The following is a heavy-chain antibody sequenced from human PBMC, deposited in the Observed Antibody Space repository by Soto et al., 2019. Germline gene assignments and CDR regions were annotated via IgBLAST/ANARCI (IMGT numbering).Heavy chain of an antibody. J-gene: IGHJ4*02. Sequence: GGSLRLSCTASGFTFNTHWMHWVRKAPGKGLVWVSRIYFDGVTTNYADSVKGRLTVSRDNAKNTVYLLVNTLRDEDTAVYYCAGGGAMGVDYWGQGTLVTVSS. V-gene: IGHV3-74*01. CDR3: AGGGAMGVDY. D-gene: IGHD1-26*01. CDR1: GFTFNTHW. CDR2: IYFDGVTT.